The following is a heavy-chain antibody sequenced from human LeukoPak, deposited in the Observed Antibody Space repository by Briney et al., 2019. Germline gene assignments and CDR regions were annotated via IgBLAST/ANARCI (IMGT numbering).Heavy chain of an antibody. V-gene: IGHV4-34*01. CDR2: INHSGST. Sequence: PSETLSLTCAVYGGSFSGYYWSWIRQPPGKGLEWIGEINHSGSTNYNPSLKSRVSISVDTSKKQFSLKITSVTAADTAVYYCVRNRQYCTGGNCYSEDLPDSWGQGIVVAVSS. D-gene: IGHD2-15*01. CDR1: GGSFSGYY. J-gene: IGHJ4*02. CDR3: VRNRQYCTGGNCYSEDLPDS.